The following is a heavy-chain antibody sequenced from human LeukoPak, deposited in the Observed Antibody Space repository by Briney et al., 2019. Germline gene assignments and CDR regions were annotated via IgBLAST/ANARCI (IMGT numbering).Heavy chain of an antibody. CDR3: AKDRGYGFALFHFDF. V-gene: IGHV3-30*18. Sequence: PGGPLRLPCGASGFTFSHYRMHWVRQAPGKGLEGVADVSYDGSNKYYSVTVKGRFSISRDNSRNTLYMQLNSLRPEDTAVYYCAKDRGYGFALFHFDFWGQGTLVTVSS. D-gene: IGHD5-18*01. CDR2: VSYDGSNK. J-gene: IGHJ4*02. CDR1: GFTFSHYR.